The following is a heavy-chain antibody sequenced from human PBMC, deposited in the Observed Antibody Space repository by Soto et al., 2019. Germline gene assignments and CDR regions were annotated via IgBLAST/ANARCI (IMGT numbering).Heavy chain of an antibody. V-gene: IGHV4-59*12. D-gene: IGHD1-1*01. CDR3: ARDQLAGNWFDP. J-gene: IGHJ5*02. Sequence: SETLSLTCTVSGGSISSYYWSWIRQPPGKGLEWIGYIYYSGSTNYNPSLKSRVTISVDTSKNQFFLKLTSVTAADTAVYYCARDQLAGNWFDPWGQGPLVTVSS. CDR2: IYYSGST. CDR1: GGSISSYY.